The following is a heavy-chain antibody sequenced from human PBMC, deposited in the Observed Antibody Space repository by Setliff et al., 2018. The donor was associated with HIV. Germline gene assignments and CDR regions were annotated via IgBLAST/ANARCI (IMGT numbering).Heavy chain of an antibody. J-gene: IGHJ4*02. CDR3: ARLGDSGYDFRGYFDY. D-gene: IGHD5-12*01. CDR2: VYYSGGT. CDR1: GGSVSDTSYY. Sequence: SETLSLTCTVSGGSVSDTSYYWGWIRQPPGKGLEWLANVYYSGGTYYNPSLNSRVTISVGTSRNQFSLKLTSVTAAGTALYFCARLGDSGYDFRGYFDYWGQGKLVTVSS. V-gene: IGHV4-39*01.